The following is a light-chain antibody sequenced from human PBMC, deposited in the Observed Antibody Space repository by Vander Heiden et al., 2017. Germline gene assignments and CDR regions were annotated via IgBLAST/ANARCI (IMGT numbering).Light chain of an antibody. CDR2: KYS. J-gene: IGLJ2*01. CDR3: QSADISGTDPGNVV. Sequence: SYELTQPPSVSVARGQTASITCSGDALPKHTAYWYQPQPGQSPVLVIDKYSERPAGSPQRCSGSSSGKTVTVTIMRVQAEDEADYYCQSADISGTDPGNVVFGGGTKLTVL. CDR1: ALPKHT. V-gene: IGLV3-25*03.